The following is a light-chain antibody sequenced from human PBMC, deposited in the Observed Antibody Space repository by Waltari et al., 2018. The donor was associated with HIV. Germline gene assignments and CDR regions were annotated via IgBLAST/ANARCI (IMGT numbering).Light chain of an antibody. CDR1: SSNIGAGYD. J-gene: IGLJ2*01. CDR2: QNI. CDR3: QSYDRRLMWV. Sequence: HSLLTQPPSVSGAPGQRVTISCTGSSSNIGAGYDVHWYQKYPGTAPKLLIFQNINRPSGVPDRFSGYKSVTSASLVITGLQAEDEADYYCQSYDRRLMWVFGGGTSLTV. V-gene: IGLV1-40*01.